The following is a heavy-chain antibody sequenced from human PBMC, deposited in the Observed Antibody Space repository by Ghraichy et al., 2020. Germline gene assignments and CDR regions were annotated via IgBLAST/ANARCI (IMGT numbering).Heavy chain of an antibody. CDR2: ISSSSSYI. CDR3: ARDRPSSTIFGVALYYYYYGMDV. Sequence: GGALRLSCAASGFTFSSYSMNWVRQAPGKGLEWVSSISSSSSYIYYADSVKGRFTISRDNAKNSLYLQMNSLRAEDTAVYYCARDRPSSTIFGVALYYYYYGMDVWGQGTTVTVSS. CDR1: GFTFSSYS. D-gene: IGHD3-3*01. V-gene: IGHV3-21*01. J-gene: IGHJ6*02.